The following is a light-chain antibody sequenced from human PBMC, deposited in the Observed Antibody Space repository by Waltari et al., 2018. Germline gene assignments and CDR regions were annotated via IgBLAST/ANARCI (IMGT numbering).Light chain of an antibody. J-gene: IGKJ1*01. CDR3: QHYVNLPVT. V-gene: IGKV3-20*01. Sequence: EIVLTPSPGTLSLSPGGRATPSCRASQSVGRSLAWYQQKPGLPPRLLIYDTSSRATGTPGRFSGSGSGTDFSLAISSLEPEDFAVYFCQHYVNLPVTFGQGTKVEI. CDR2: DTS. CDR1: QSVGRS.